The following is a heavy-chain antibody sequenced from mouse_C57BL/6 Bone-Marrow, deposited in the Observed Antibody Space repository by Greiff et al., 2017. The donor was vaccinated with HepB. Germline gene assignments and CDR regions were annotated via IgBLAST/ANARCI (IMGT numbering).Heavy chain of an antibody. CDR1: GYTFTSYW. CDR3: ATGSSYVNYAMDY. CDR2: IHPNSGST. V-gene: IGHV1-64*01. Sequence: VQLQQPGAELVKPGASVKLSCKASGYTFTSYWMHWVKQRPGQGLEWIGMIHPNSGSTNYNEKFKSKATLTVDKSSSTAYMQLSSLTSEDSAVYYCATGSSYVNYAMDYWGQGTSVTVSS. D-gene: IGHD1-1*01. J-gene: IGHJ4*01.